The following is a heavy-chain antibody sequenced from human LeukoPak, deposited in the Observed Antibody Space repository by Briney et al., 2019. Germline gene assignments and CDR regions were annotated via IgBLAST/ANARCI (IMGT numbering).Heavy chain of an antibody. J-gene: IGHJ4*02. CDR1: GGSLSSSSYY. V-gene: IGHV4-39*01. CDR2: IYYSGST. D-gene: IGHD2-15*01. CDR3: ARGDIVPDY. Sequence: PSETLSLTCTVSGGSLSSSSYYWGWIRQPPGKGLEWVGSIYYSGSTYYNPSLKSRVTISVDTSKNQFSLKLSSVTAADTAVYYCARGDIVPDYWGQGTLVTVSS.